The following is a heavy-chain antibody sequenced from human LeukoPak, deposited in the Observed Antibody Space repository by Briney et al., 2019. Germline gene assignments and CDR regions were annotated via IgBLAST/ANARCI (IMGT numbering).Heavy chain of an antibody. V-gene: IGHV3-21*01. D-gene: IGHD2-15*01. CDR2: ISSSSSYI. J-gene: IGHJ6*03. Sequence: PGGSLRLSCAASGFTFSRFWMNWVRQAPGKGLEWVSSISSSSSYIYYADSVKGRFTISRDNAKNSLYLQMNSLRAEDTAVYYCARAVVVVVAATRSYYYYYMDVWGKGTTVTVSS. CDR1: GFTFSRFW. CDR3: ARAVVVVVAATRSYYYYYMDV.